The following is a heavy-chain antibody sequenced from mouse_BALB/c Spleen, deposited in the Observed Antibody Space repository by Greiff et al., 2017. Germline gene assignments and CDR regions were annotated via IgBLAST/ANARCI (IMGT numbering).Heavy chain of an antibody. D-gene: IGHD1-1*01. J-gene: IGHJ2*01. CDR3: ARADYYGSSQYYFDY. Sequence: EVKVVESGGGLVKPGGSLKLSCAASGFTFSSYAMSWVRQSPEKRLEWVAEISSGGSYTYYPDTVTGRFTISRDNAKNTLYLEMSSLRSEDTAMYYCARADYYGSSQYYFDYWGQGTTLTVSS. V-gene: IGHV5-9-4*01. CDR1: GFTFSSYA. CDR2: ISSGGSYT.